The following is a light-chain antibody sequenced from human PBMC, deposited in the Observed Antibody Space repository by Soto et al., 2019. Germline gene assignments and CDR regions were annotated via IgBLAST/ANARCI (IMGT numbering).Light chain of an antibody. Sequence: EIVMTQSPATLSVSPGERATLSCRASQSVRTKVAWYQQKPGQAPRLLIYGASTRATGIPARFSGSGSGTDFTLTISSLQSEDFAVYYCQEYNNWPSMYTFGQGTKLEIK. CDR3: QEYNNWPSMYT. V-gene: IGKV3-15*01. J-gene: IGKJ2*01. CDR1: QSVRTK. CDR2: GAS.